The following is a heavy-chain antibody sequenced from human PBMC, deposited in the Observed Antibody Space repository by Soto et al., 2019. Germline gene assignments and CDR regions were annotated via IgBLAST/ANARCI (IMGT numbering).Heavy chain of an antibody. CDR3: ARSMVRGNRQVDP. CDR1: GGSFSGYY. D-gene: IGHD3-10*01. CDR2: INHSGST. V-gene: IGHV4-34*01. Sequence: SETLSLTCAVYGGSFSGYYWSWIRQPPGKGLEWIGEINHSGSTNYNPSLKSRVTISVDTSKNQFSLKLSSVTAADTAVYYCARSMVRGNRQVDPWGQGTLVTVSS. J-gene: IGHJ5*02.